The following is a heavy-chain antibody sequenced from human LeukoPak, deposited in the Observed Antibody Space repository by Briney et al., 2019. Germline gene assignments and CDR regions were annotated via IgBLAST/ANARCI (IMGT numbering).Heavy chain of an antibody. D-gene: IGHD4-17*01. V-gene: IGHV3-9*01. CDR1: GFTFDDYA. J-gene: IGHJ4*02. CDR3: AKDGLRFDYGDYAGDFDY. CDR2: ISWNSGSI. Sequence: GGSLRLSCAASGFTFDDYAMHWVRQAPGKGLEWVSGISWNSGSIGYADSVKGRFTISRDNAKNSLYLQMNSLRAEDTALYYCAKDGLRFDYGDYAGDFDYWGQGTLVTVSS.